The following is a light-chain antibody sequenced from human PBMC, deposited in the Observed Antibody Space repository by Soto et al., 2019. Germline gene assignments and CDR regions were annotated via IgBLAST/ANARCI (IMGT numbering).Light chain of an antibody. CDR1: QSISNW. CDR3: QQSYSTPLT. V-gene: IGKV1-39*01. Sequence: DIQMTQSPSSLPASVGDRVTITCRASQSISNWLAWYQQKPGKAPKLLISTASSLQSGVPSRFSGSESGTDFTLTISSLQPEDFATYYCQQSYSTPLTFGGGTKVDIK. J-gene: IGKJ4*01. CDR2: TAS.